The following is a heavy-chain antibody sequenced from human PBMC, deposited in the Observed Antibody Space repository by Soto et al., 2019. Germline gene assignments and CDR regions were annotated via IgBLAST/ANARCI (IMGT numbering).Heavy chain of an antibody. D-gene: IGHD2-15*01. Sequence: QVQLQESGPGLVKPSETLSLTCTVSGGSISSYYWSWIRQPPGKGLEWIGYIYYSGSTNYNPSLKSRVTISVDTSKNQFSLKLRSVTAADTAVYYCARSWHGGNGYYYYGMDVWGQGTTVTVSS. V-gene: IGHV4-59*01. CDR2: IYYSGST. J-gene: IGHJ6*02. CDR1: GGSISSYY. CDR3: ARSWHGGNGYYYYGMDV.